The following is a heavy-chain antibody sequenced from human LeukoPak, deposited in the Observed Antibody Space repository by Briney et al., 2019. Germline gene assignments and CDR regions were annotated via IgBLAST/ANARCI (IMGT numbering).Heavy chain of an antibody. D-gene: IGHD3-10*01. V-gene: IGHV3-21*01. J-gene: IGHJ4*02. Sequence: GGSLRLSCAASGFTFSSYSMNWVRQAPGKGLEWVSSISSSSSYIYYADSVKGRFTISRDNAKNSLYLQMNSLRAEDTAVYYCARDYYGSGSYYKKPPVLWGQGTLVTVSS. CDR3: ARDYYGSGSYYKKPPVL. CDR1: GFTFSSYS. CDR2: ISSSSSYI.